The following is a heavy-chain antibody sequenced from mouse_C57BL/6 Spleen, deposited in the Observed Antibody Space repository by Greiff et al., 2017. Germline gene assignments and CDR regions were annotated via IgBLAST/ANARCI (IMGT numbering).Heavy chain of an antibody. Sequence: QSGPELVKPGASVKISCKASGYSFTDYNMNWVKQSNGKSLEWIGVINPNYGTTSYNQKFKGKATLTVDQSSSTAYMQLNSLTSEDSAVYYCARWGQLRPPYAMDYWGQGTSVTVSS. CDR2: INPNYGTT. D-gene: IGHD3-2*02. J-gene: IGHJ4*01. CDR3: ARWGQLRPPYAMDY. V-gene: IGHV1-39*01. CDR1: GYSFTDYN.